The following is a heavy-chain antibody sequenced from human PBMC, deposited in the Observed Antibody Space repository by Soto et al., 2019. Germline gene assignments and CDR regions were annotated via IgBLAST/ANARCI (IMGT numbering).Heavy chain of an antibody. D-gene: IGHD5-12*01. V-gene: IGHV4-30-2*01. CDR2: IYHSGST. CDR1: GGSISSGGYS. CDR3: ARETGYSGYDRQFDY. J-gene: IGHJ4*02. Sequence: SETLSLTCAVSGGSISSGGYSRSWIRQPPGKGPEWIGYIYHSGSTYYNPSLKSRVTISVDKSKNQFSLKLSSVTAADTAVYYCARETGYSGYDRQFDYWGQGTLVNVSS.